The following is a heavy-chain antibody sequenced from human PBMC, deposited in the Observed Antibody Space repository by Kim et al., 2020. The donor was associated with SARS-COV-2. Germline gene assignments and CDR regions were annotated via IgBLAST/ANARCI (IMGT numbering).Heavy chain of an antibody. CDR3: ARGFGIAAAGWNWFDP. D-gene: IGHD6-13*01. Sequence: SVKVSCKASGGTFSSYAISWVRQAPGQGLEWMGGIIPIFGTANYAQKFQGRVTITADESTSTAYMELSSLRSEDTAVYYCARGFGIAAAGWNWFDPWGQGTLVTVSS. V-gene: IGHV1-69*13. CDR2: IIPIFGTA. CDR1: GGTFSSYA. J-gene: IGHJ5*02.